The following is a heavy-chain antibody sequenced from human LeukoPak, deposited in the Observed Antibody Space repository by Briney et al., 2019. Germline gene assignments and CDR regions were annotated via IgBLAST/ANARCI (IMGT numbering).Heavy chain of an antibody. J-gene: IGHJ3*02. CDR2: IYHSGST. V-gene: IGHV4-30-2*02. D-gene: IGHD3-3*01. Sequence: SQTLSLTCTVSGGSISSGGYYWSWIRQPPGKGLEWIGYIYHSGSTYYNPSLKSRVTISVDTSKNQFSLKLSSVTAADTAVYYCAGAAFWSGYQAGGAFDIWGQGTMVTVSS. CDR3: AGAAFWSGYQAGGAFDI. CDR1: GGSISSGGYY.